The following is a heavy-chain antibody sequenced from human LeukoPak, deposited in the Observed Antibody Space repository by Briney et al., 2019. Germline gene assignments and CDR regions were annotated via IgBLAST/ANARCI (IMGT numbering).Heavy chain of an antibody. J-gene: IGHJ4*02. CDR1: GGSFSGYY. CDR3: ARVPSLQWGHFDY. CDR2: IYYSGST. Sequence: SETLSLTCAVYGGSFSGYYWSWTRQPPGKGLEWIGYIYYSGSTNYNPSLKSRVTISVDTSKNQFSLKLSSVTAADTAVYYCARVPSLQWGHFDYWGQGTLVTVSS. D-gene: IGHD1-26*01. V-gene: IGHV4-59*01.